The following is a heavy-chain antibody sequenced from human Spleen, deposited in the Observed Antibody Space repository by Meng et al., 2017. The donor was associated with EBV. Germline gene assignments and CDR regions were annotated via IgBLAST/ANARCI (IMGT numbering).Heavy chain of an antibody. CDR2: ITSSGNPI. CDR3: VTYRDYVLDY. J-gene: IGHJ4*02. V-gene: IGHV3-11*01. CDR1: GFTFSDFY. Sequence: QVEVVGSGGGLVKPGGSLRLSCAASGFTFSDFYMSWIRQAPGKGLELFSYITSSGNPIYYADSVKGRFIISRDNAKNSLYLQMNSLRAEDAAVYYCVTYRDYVLDYWGQGTLVTVSS. D-gene: IGHD4-17*01.